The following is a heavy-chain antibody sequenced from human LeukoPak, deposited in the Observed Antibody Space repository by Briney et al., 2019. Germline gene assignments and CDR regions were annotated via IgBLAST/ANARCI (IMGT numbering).Heavy chain of an antibody. D-gene: IGHD6-19*01. CDR3: ARDEVAGSASVEPFDY. CDR1: GSTFSSYW. V-gene: IGHV3-30-3*01. J-gene: IGHJ4*02. Sequence: GGSLRLSCAASGSTFSSYWMSWVRQAPGKGLEWVAVISYDGSNKYYADSVKGRFTISRDNSKNTLYLQMNSLRAEDTAVYYCARDEVAGSASVEPFDYWGQGTLVTVSS. CDR2: ISYDGSNK.